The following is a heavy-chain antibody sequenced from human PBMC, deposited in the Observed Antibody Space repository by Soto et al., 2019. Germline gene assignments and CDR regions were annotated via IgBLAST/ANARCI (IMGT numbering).Heavy chain of an antibody. CDR1: GFTFSSYA. CDR3: AKDTDIVVVPADDACDI. J-gene: IGHJ3*02. CDR2: ISGSGGST. D-gene: IGHD2-2*01. V-gene: IGHV3-23*01. Sequence: GGSLRLSCAASGFTFSSYAMSWVRQAPGKGLEWVSAISGSGGSTYYADSVKGRFTISRDNSKNTLYLQMNSLRAEDTAVYYCAKDTDIVVVPADDACDIWGQGTMVTVSS.